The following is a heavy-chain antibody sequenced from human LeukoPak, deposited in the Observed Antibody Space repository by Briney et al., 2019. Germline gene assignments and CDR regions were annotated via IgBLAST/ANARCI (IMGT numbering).Heavy chain of an antibody. V-gene: IGHV1-69*05. D-gene: IGHD3-3*01. CDR2: IIPIFGTA. CDR1: GGTFSSYA. Sequence: SLKVSCKASGGTFSSYAISWVRQAPGQGLEWMGGIIPIFGTANYARKFQGRVTITTDESTSTAYMELSSLRSEDTAVYYCARGAIGVVISSGFDYWGQGTLVTVSS. CDR3: ARGAIGVVISSGFDY. J-gene: IGHJ4*02.